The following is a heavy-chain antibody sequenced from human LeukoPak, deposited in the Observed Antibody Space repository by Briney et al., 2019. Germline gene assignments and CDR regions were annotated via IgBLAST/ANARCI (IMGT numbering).Heavy chain of an antibody. CDR2: ISYDGSNK. V-gene: IGHV3-30*03. D-gene: IGHD2-15*01. CDR1: GFTFSSYG. Sequence: GGSLRLSCAASGFTFSSYGMHWARQAPGKGLEWVAVISYDGSNKYYADSVKGRFTISRDNAKNSLYLQMSSLRAEDTAVYYCASDRVVVVGVFRKDAFDIWGQGTMVTVSS. CDR3: ASDRVVVVGVFRKDAFDI. J-gene: IGHJ3*02.